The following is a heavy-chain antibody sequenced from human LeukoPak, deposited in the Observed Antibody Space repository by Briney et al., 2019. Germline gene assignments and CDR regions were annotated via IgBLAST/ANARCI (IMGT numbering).Heavy chain of an antibody. CDR1: GGSISSSSYY. Sequence: NPSETLSLTCTVSGGSISSSSYYWGWIRQPPGKGLEWIGSIYYSGTTYYYPPLQSRVTISVDKSKNQFSLRLTSVTAADTAMYYCARGATHYSVGATWLDFWGQGTLVTVSS. CDR3: ARGATHYSVGATWLDF. D-gene: IGHD1-26*01. J-gene: IGHJ4*02. CDR2: IYYSGTT. V-gene: IGHV4-39*07.